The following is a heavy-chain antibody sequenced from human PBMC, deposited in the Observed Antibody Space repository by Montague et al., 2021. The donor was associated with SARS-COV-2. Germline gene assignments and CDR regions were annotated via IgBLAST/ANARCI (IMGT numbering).Heavy chain of an antibody. CDR1: GGSFSVYY. V-gene: IGHV4-34*01. Sequence: SETLSLTCAVYGGSFSVYYWSWIRQPPGKGLEWIGEINHSGSTNYNPSLKSRVTISSDTSKNQFSLKLNSVTAADTAVYFCVVVVPAMRPRSDYWGQGTLVIVSS. CDR3: VVVVPAMRPRSDY. D-gene: IGHD2-21*02. CDR2: INHSGST. J-gene: IGHJ4*02.